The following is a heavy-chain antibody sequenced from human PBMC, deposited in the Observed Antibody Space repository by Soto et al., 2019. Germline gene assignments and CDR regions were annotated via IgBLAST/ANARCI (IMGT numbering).Heavy chain of an antibody. CDR2: IIPIVGTT. Sequence: ASVTVSCTASGGTLNSYAISWVQQAPGQGLEWMGGIIPIVGTTNYAQKFQGRVTMTRDASTSTVYMELSSLRSEETAVYYCARDHGVGGFDPWGQGTLVTVSS. CDR3: ARDHGVGGFDP. D-gene: IGHD1-26*01. V-gene: IGHV1-69*05. CDR1: GGTLNSYA. J-gene: IGHJ5*02.